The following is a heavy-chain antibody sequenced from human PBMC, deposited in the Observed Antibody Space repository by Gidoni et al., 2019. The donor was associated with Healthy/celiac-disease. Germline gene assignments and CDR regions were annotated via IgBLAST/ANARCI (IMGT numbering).Heavy chain of an antibody. J-gene: IGHJ4*02. V-gene: IGHV3-33*01. CDR3: ARDLDPYSSSSRTFDY. D-gene: IGHD6-6*01. CDR2: IWYDGSNK. CDR1: GFTFSSYG. Sequence: QVHLVESGGGVVQPGRSLRLSCAASGFTFSSYGMHWVRQAPGKGLEWVAVIWYDGSNKYYADSVKGRFTISRDNSKNTLYLQMNSLRAEDTAVYYCARDLDPYSSSSRTFDYWGQGTLVTVSS.